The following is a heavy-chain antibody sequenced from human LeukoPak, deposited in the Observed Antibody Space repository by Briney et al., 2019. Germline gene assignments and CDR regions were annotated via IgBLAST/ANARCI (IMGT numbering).Heavy chain of an antibody. CDR1: GYTFTSYG. CDR2: ISAYNGNT. V-gene: IGHV1-18*01. CDR3: ARQRMAGPNHRDY. J-gene: IGHJ4*02. Sequence: ASVKVSCKASGYTFTSYGISWVRQAPGQGLEWMGWISAYNGNTNYAQKLQGRVTMTTDKSTSTAYMELSSLRSEDTAVYYCARQRMAGPNHRDYWGQGTLVTVSS. D-gene: IGHD6-19*01.